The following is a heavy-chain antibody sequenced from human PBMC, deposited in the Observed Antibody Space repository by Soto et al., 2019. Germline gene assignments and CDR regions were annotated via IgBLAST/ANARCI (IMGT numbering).Heavy chain of an antibody. J-gene: IGHJ4*02. CDR2: ISGSGGST. CDR3: AKDLGTGTTVTTSADY. D-gene: IGHD4-17*01. V-gene: IGHV3-23*01. CDR1: GFTFSSYA. Sequence: GGSLRLSCAASGFTFSSYAMSWVRQAPGKGLEWVSAISGSGGSTYYADSVKGRFTISRDNSKNTLYQQMNSLRAEDTAVYYCAKDLGTGTTVTTSADYWGQGTLVTVSS.